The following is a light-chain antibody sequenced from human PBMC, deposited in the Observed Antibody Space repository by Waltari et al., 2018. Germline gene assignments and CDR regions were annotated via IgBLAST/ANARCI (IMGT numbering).Light chain of an antibody. J-gene: IGLJ2*01. Sequence: QSALTQPASVSGSPGQSITISCTGTSSDVGGYNYVSWYQQHPGKAHKLMIYDVSNRPSGVSIRFPGSKSGNTASLTISGLQAEDEADYYCSSYTSSSTRVFGGGTKLTVL. CDR2: DVS. CDR3: SSYTSSSTRV. V-gene: IGLV2-14*03. CDR1: SSDVGGYNY.